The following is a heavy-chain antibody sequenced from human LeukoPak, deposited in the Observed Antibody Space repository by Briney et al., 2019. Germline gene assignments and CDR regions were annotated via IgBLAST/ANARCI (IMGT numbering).Heavy chain of an antibody. CDR1: GFTFDDYA. J-gene: IGHJ6*03. CDR3: AKGSSSSWYVNYYYMDV. CDR2: ISWDGGST. Sequence: GGSLRLSCAASGFTFDDYAMHWVRQAPGKGLECVSLISWDGGSTYYADSVKGRFTISRDNRKNSLYLQMNSLRAEDTALYYCAKGSSSSWYVNYYYMDVWGRGTTVTVSS. V-gene: IGHV3-43D*03. D-gene: IGHD6-13*01.